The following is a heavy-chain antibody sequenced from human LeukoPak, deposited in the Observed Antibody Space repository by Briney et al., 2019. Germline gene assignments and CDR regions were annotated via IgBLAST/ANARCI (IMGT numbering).Heavy chain of an antibody. V-gene: IGHV3-23*01. CDR3: AKTARPQKLYYDILTGYYTPFDY. Sequence: GGSLRLSCAASGFTFSSYAMSWVRQAPGKGLEWVSAISGSGGSTYYADSVKGRFTISRDNSKNTLYLQMNSLRAEDTAVYYCAKTARPQKLYYDILTGYYTPFDYWGQGTLVTVSS. J-gene: IGHJ4*02. CDR2: ISGSGGST. D-gene: IGHD3-9*01. CDR1: GFTFSSYA.